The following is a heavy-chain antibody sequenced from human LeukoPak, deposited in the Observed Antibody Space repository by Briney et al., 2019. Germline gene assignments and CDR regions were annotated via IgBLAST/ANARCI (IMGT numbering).Heavy chain of an antibody. J-gene: IGHJ3*02. CDR1: GGFISSYY. V-gene: IGHV4-59*13. D-gene: IGHD3-3*01. CDR2: FYYSGST. CDR3: ARVFGVVDAFDI. Sequence: SETLSLTCTVSGGFISSYYWSWIRQPPGKGLEWIGYFYYSGSTNYNPSLKGRVTISVDTSKNQFSLKLSCVTAADTAVYYCARVFGVVDAFDIWGQGTMVTVSS.